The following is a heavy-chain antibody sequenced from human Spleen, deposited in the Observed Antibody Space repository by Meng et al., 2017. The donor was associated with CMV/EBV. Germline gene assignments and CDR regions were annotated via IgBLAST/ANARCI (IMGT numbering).Heavy chain of an antibody. V-gene: IGHV4-4*07. J-gene: IGHJ4*02. D-gene: IGHD6-6*01. CDR1: GGYISSYY. Sequence: QVQLQESGPERVKPSETLSLTCTVSGGYISSYYWSWIRQPAGKGLEWIGSIYTSGSTNYNPSLKSRVTMSVDTSKNQLSLKLSSVTAADTAVYYCARDLWSSSGSDYWGQGTLVTASS. CDR2: IYTSGST. CDR3: ARDLWSSSGSDY.